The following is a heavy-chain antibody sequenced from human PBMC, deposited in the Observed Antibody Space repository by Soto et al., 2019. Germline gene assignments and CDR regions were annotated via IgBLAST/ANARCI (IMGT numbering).Heavy chain of an antibody. D-gene: IGHD3-10*01. CDR1: GYTFTSYY. CDR2: INPSGGST. V-gene: IGHV1-46*01. J-gene: IGHJ4*02. Sequence: ASVKVSCKASGYTFTSYYMHWVRQAPGQGLEWMGIINPSGGSTSYAQKFQGGVTMTRDTSTSTVYLELSSLRSEDTAVYYCARSYGSGSYLLKYYFDYWGQGTLVTVSS. CDR3: ARSYGSGSYLLKYYFDY.